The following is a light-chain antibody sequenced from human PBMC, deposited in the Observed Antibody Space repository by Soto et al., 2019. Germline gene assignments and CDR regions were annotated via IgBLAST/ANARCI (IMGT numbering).Light chain of an antibody. Sequence: QSVLTQPPSVSGAPGQRVTISCSGSSSNIGAGYDVHWYQQLPGKAPKLLIYAKNNRPSGVHDRFSGSKSVTSASLAIAGLQAEDEADYYCQSYDSSLTVFGTGTKVTVL. CDR1: SSNIGAGYD. V-gene: IGLV1-40*01. CDR2: AKN. CDR3: QSYDSSLTV. J-gene: IGLJ1*01.